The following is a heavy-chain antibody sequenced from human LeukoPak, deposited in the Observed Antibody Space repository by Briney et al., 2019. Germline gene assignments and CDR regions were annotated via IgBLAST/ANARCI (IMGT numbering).Heavy chain of an antibody. CDR1: GYTFTSYD. CDR2: MNPNSGNT. D-gene: IGHD2-2*01. Sequence: ASVKVSCKASGYTFTSYDINWVRQATGQGLEWMGWMNPNSGNTGYTQKFQCRVTITRNTSISTAYMELSSLRSEDTAVYYCARGRTRSSTSCLGYWGQGTLVTVSS. V-gene: IGHV1-8*03. J-gene: IGHJ4*02. CDR3: ARGRTRSSTSCLGY.